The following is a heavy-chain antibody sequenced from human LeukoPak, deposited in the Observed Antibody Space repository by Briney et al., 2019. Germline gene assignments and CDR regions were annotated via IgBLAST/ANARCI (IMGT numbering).Heavy chain of an antibody. Sequence: SETLSLTCTVSGGSLSSYYWNWIRQPPGKGLEWIGEINHSGSTNYNPSLKRRVTISVDTSKNQFSLKLSSVTAADTAVYYCARRLITMVRGVKYWYFDLWGRGTLVTVSS. CDR3: ARRLITMVRGVKYWYFDL. J-gene: IGHJ2*01. V-gene: IGHV4-34*01. CDR2: INHSGST. D-gene: IGHD3-10*01. CDR1: GGSLSSYY.